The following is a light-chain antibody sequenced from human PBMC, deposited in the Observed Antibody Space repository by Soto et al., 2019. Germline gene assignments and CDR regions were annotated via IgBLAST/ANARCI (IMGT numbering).Light chain of an antibody. Sequence: DVVMTQSLLSLPVTLGQPASISCRSSQSLAHTDGNTYLSWLHQRPGQSPRRLIHKISEWDSGVPDRFSGSGSGTDFTLRISRVEAEDVGVYYCMQTTHWPYTFGQGTKLEI. CDR1: QSLAHTDGNTY. CDR3: MQTTHWPYT. CDR2: KIS. V-gene: IGKV2-30*02. J-gene: IGKJ2*01.